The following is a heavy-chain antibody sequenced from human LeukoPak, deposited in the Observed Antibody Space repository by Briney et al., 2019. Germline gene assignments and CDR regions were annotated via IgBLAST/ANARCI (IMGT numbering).Heavy chain of an antibody. D-gene: IGHD2-21*01. CDR1: GFTFSSYG. J-gene: IGHJ5*02. Sequence: GGSLRLSCVASGFTFSSYGMHWVRQAPGKGLEWVAVISYDGSYKYYADSVKGRFTISRDNSKNTLSLQMNSLRGEDTAVYYCAKAMDAIVVANVIQTWGQGTLVTVSS. CDR2: ISYDGSYK. CDR3: AKAMDAIVVANVIQT. V-gene: IGHV3-30*18.